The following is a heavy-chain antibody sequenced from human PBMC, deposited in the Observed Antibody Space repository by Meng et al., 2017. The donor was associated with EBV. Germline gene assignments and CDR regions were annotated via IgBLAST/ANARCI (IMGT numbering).Heavy chain of an antibody. D-gene: IGHD4-11*01. CDR3: ARGDYTNYPRWFDP. J-gene: IGHJ5*02. V-gene: IGHV4-39*07. CDR1: GDSLSSRSYY. CDR2: VYYRGNS. Sequence: QLQLYQSGPGLVKPSXXXXLXXXVAGDSLSSRSYYWGWIRQSPGKGLEWIGKVYYRGNSYYNPSLKSRVTISLDKSKNQFSLKLTSLTAADPAIYYCARGDYTNYPRWFDPWGQGTLVTVSS.